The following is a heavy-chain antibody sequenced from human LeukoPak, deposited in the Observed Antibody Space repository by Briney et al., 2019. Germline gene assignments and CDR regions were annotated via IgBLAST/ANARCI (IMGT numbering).Heavy chain of an antibody. CDR3: AKVKDSSGYYSPYFDY. Sequence: PGGSLRLSCAASGFTFSSYGMHWVRQAPGKGLEWVAFIRYDGSNKYYADSVKGRFTISRDNSKNTLYLQMNSLRAEDTAVYYCAKVKDSSGYYSPYFDYWGQGTLVTVSS. CDR2: IRYDGSNK. J-gene: IGHJ4*02. CDR1: GFTFSSYG. V-gene: IGHV3-30*02. D-gene: IGHD3-22*01.